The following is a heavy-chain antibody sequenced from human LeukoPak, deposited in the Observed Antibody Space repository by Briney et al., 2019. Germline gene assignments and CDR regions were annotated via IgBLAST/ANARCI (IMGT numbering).Heavy chain of an antibody. CDR1: GGSISSYY. D-gene: IGHD1-26*01. CDR3: ARENSGSYREYDY. V-gene: IGHV4-4*07. CDR2: IYPSGST. Sequence: SETLSLTCTVSGGSISSYYWTWIRQPAGKGLEWIGRIYPSGSTNYNPSLKSRVTMSVDTSKNQFSLKMSSVTAADTAVYYCARENSGSYREYDYWGQGTLVTVSS. J-gene: IGHJ4*02.